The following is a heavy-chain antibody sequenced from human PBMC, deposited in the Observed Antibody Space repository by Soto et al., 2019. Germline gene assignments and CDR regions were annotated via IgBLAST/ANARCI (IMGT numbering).Heavy chain of an antibody. V-gene: IGHV4-31*03. CDR1: GGSISSGGYY. D-gene: IGHD3-22*01. CDR2: IYYSGST. J-gene: IGHJ3*02. Sequence: SETLSLTCTVSGGSISSGGYYWSWIRQHPGKGLEWIGYIYYSGSTYYNPSLKSRVTISVDTSKNQFSLKLSSVTAADTAVYYCARDGYHINYDSSGYYHDAFDICGQGTMVTVSS. CDR3: ARDGYHINYDSSGYYHDAFDI.